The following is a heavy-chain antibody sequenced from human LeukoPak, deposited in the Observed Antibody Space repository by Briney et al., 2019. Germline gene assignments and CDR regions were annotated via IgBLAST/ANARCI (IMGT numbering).Heavy chain of an antibody. CDR2: VYYSGST. J-gene: IGHJ4*02. CDR3: ARLIAAAGITHRGSNYYFDY. V-gene: IGHV4-59*01. Sequence: SETLSFTCTVSGCSISSYYWSWIRQPPGKGLEWIGYVYYSGSTNYNPSLKSRVTITVDTSKNQFSLKLSSVTAADTAVYYCARLIAAAGITHRGSNYYFDYWGQGTLVTVSS. CDR1: GCSISSYY. D-gene: IGHD6-13*01.